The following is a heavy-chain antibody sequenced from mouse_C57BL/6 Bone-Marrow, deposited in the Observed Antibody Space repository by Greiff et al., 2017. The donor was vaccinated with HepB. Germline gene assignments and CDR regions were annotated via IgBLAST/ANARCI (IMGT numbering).Heavy chain of an antibody. CDR2: FHPYNDDT. V-gene: IGHV1-47*01. CDR3: ATYYGSSYDWYFDV. CDR1: GYTFTTYP. Sequence: VQLQQSGAELVKPGASVKMSCKASGYTFTTYPIEWMKQNHGKSLEWIGNFHPYNDDTKYNEKFKGKATLTVEKSSSTVYLELSRVTSYDSAVYYCATYYGSSYDWYFDVWGTGTTVTVSS. D-gene: IGHD1-1*01. J-gene: IGHJ1*03.